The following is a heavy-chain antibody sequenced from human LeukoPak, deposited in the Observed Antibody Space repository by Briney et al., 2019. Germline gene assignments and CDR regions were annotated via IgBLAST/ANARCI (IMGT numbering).Heavy chain of an antibody. CDR2: IYYSGST. Sequence: PSETLSLTCTVSGGSISSYYWSWIRQPPGKGLEWIGYIYYSGSTNYNPSLKSRVTISVDTSKNQFSLKLSSVTAADTAVYYCAKGRLVTMMVVALDYWGQGTLVTVSS. CDR1: GGSISSYY. V-gene: IGHV4-59*01. CDR3: AKGRLVTMMVVALDY. J-gene: IGHJ4*02. D-gene: IGHD3-22*01.